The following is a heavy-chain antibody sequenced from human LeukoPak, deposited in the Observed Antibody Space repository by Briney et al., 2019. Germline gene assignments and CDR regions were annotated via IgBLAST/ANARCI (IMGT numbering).Heavy chain of an antibody. CDR2: ISSPGSST. D-gene: IGHD2-2*01. Sequence: PGGSLRLSCAASGFTFDSYAMTWVRQAPGNGLEWVSYISSPGSSTFYADSVKGRFTISRDNSKNTLYLQMNSLRAEDTAVYYCAKRGIPTSAYYFDYWGQGTLITVSS. CDR1: GFTFDSYA. CDR3: AKRGIPTSAYYFDY. J-gene: IGHJ4*02. V-gene: IGHV3-23*01.